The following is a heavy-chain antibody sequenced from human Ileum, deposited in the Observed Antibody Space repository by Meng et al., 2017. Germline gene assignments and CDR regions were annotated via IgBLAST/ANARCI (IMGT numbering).Heavy chain of an antibody. CDR1: GYTFTSHY. Sequence: QGPLVQPGAEVMKPGASVKVSCKDSGYTFTSHYIHWWRQAPGQGLEWMGWINGGTGNTEYSQNFQGRITFTRDTAASTVYMELSSLRSEDTAVFYCARVAVTGIGYFQYWGQGTLVTVSS. CDR3: ARVAVTGIGYFQY. CDR2: INGGTGNT. D-gene: IGHD6-19*01. V-gene: IGHV1-3*01. J-gene: IGHJ1*01.